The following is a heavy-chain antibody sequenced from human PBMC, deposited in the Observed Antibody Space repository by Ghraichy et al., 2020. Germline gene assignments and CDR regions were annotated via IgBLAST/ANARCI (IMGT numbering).Heavy chain of an antibody. CDR3: ARYSSSSAFFDY. CDR2: INHSGST. J-gene: IGHJ4*02. V-gene: IGHV4-34*01. D-gene: IGHD6-6*01. CDR1: GGSFSGYY. Sequence: SETLSLTCAVYGGSFSGYYWSWIRQPPGKGLEWIGEINHSGSTNYNPSLKSRVTISVDTSKNQFSLKLSSVTAADTAVYYCARYSSSSAFFDYWGQGTLVTVSS.